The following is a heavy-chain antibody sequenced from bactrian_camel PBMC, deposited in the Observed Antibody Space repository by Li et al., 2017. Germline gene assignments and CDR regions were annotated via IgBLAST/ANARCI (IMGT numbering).Heavy chain of an antibody. CDR2: IYTGGGST. D-gene: IGHD4*01. V-gene: IGHV3-2*01. J-gene: IGHJ4*01. CDR1: GFTFSSYY. Sequence: QLVESGGGLVQPGGSLRLSCAASGFTFSSYYMSWVRQAPGKGLEWVSSIYTGGGSTYYADSVKGRFTISRDNAKNTLYLQLNSLKTEDTAMYYCANSRERYSDYVHVYWGQGTQVTVS. CDR3: ANSRERYSDYVHVY.